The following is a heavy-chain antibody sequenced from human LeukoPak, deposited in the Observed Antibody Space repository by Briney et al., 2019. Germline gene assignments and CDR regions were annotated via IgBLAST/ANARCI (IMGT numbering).Heavy chain of an antibody. Sequence: PSETLSLTCTVSGGSISSHYWSWIRQPPAKGLEWIGYIYYSGSTNYNPSLKSRVTISVDTSKNQFSLKLSSVTAADTAVYYCARRPITYYYDSSGYYFDYWGQGTLVTVSS. D-gene: IGHD3-22*01. J-gene: IGHJ4*02. CDR2: IYYSGST. CDR3: ARRPITYYYDSSGYYFDY. CDR1: GGSISSHY. V-gene: IGHV4-59*11.